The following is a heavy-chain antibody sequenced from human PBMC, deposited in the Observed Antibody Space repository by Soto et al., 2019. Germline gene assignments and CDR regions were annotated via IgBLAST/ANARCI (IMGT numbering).Heavy chain of an antibody. V-gene: IGHV3-23*01. J-gene: IGHJ4*02. CDR2: ISGSGGST. CDR1: GFTFSSYA. D-gene: IGHD6-6*01. Sequence: GGSLRLSCAASGFTFSSYAKSWVRQAPGKGLEWVSAISGSGGSTYYADSVKGRFTISRDNSKNTLYLQMNSLRAEDTAVYYCAKDLSSSPSVSLDYWGQGTLVTVSS. CDR3: AKDLSSSPSVSLDY.